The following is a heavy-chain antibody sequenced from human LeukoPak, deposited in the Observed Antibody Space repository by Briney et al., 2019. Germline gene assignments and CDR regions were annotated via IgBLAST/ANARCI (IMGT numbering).Heavy chain of an antibody. CDR1: GFTVSSNY. D-gene: IGHD2-21*01. CDR2: IYSGGST. Sequence: PGGSLRLSCAASGFTVSSNYMSWVRQAPGKGLEWVSVIYSGGSTYYADSVKGRFTISRDNSKNTLYLQMNSLRAEDTAVYYCARGLEEYCGGDCLGYWGQGTLVTVSS. V-gene: IGHV3-66*01. J-gene: IGHJ4*02. CDR3: ARGLEEYCGGDCLGY.